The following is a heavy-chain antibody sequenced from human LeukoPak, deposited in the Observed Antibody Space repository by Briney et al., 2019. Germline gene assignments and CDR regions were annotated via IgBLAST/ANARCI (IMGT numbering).Heavy chain of an antibody. D-gene: IGHD6-13*01. CDR3: AREGAAAGSFDY. Sequence: ASVKVSCKASGYTFTSYGISWVRQAPGQGLEWMGWINPNSGGTNYAQKFQGRVTMTRDTSISTAYMELSRLRSDDTAVYYCAREGAAAGSFDYWGQGTLVTVSS. J-gene: IGHJ4*02. CDR2: INPNSGGT. V-gene: IGHV1-2*02. CDR1: GYTFTSYG.